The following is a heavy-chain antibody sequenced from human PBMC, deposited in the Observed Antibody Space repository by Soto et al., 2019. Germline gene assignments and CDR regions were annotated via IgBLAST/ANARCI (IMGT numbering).Heavy chain of an antibody. D-gene: IGHD6-13*01. V-gene: IGHV1-8*01. CDR3: ARDRVDSSSWGTYYYYGMDV. Sequence: ASVKVSCKASGYTFTSYDINWVRQATGQGLEWMGWMNPNSGNTGYAQKFQGRVTMTRNTSISTAYMELSSLRSEDTAVYYCARDRVDSSSWGTYYYYGMDVWGQGTTVTVSS. J-gene: IGHJ6*02. CDR2: MNPNSGNT. CDR1: GYTFTSYD.